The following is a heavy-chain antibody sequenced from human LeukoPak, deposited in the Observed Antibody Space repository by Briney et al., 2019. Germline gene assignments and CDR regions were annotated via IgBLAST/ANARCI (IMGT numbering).Heavy chain of an antibody. Sequence: SETLSLTCAVSGGSISSGGYSWSWIRQPPGKGLEWIGYIYHSGSTYYNPSLKSRVTISVDRAKNQFSLKLSPVTAADTAVYYCASVTMVRGAYPDYWGQGTLVTVSS. J-gene: IGHJ4*02. CDR1: GGSISSGGYS. V-gene: IGHV4-30-2*01. CDR2: IYHSGST. CDR3: ASVTMVRGAYPDY. D-gene: IGHD3-10*01.